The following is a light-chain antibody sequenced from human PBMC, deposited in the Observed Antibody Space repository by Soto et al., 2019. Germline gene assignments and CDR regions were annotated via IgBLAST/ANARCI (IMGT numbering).Light chain of an antibody. J-gene: IGKJ3*01. CDR1: QTIIRY. CDR2: AAS. V-gene: IGKV1-39*01. CDR3: QQSYSTLFP. Sequence: DIQMTQSPSSLSASVGDRVTITCRASQTIIRYLNWYQQKPGRAPNLLIYAASNLQSGVPSRFSGSASGTEFTLTISSLQPEDFATYYCQQSYSTLFPFGPGTKVEIK.